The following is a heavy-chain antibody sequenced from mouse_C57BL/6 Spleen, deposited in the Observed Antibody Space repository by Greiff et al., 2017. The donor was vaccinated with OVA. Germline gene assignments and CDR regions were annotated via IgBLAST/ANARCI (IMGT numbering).Heavy chain of an antibody. J-gene: IGHJ2*01. CDR2: ISYDGSN. Sequence: EVHLVESGPGLVKPSQSLSLPCSVPGYSITSGYYWNWIRQFPGNKLEWMGYISYDGSNNYNPSLKNRISITRDTSKNQFFLKLNSVTTEDTATYYCARELFFDCWGQGTTLTVSS. CDR3: ARELFFDC. CDR1: GYSITSGYY. V-gene: IGHV3-6*01.